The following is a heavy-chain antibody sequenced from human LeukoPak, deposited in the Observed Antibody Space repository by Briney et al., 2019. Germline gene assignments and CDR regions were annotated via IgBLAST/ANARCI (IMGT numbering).Heavy chain of an antibody. D-gene: IGHD2-2*01. CDR2: IYSGESA. CDR1: LFSVSSNY. CDR3: ARDGGSGYCSSSNCYEGFDY. V-gene: IGHV3-66*01. J-gene: IGHJ4*02. Sequence: PGGSLRLSCAASLFSVSSNYMSWVRQAPGKGLEWVSTIYSGESAYYADSVKGRFTISRDNSKNALVLQMNSLTAADTAVYYCARDGGSGYCSSSNCYEGFDYWGQGTLVTVSS.